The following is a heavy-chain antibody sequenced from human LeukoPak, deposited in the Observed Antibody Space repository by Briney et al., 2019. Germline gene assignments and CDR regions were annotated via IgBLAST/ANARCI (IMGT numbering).Heavy chain of an antibody. CDR2: INPNSGGT. J-gene: IGHJ3*02. CDR3: AMYYYDSSGYGAFDI. Sequence: ASVKVSCKASGYTFTGYYMHWVRQAPGQGLEWMGRINPNSGGTNYAQKFQGRVTMTRDTSISTAYMEPSRLRSDDTAVYYCAMYYYDSSGYGAFDIWGPGTMVTVSS. V-gene: IGHV1-2*06. CDR1: GYTFTGYY. D-gene: IGHD3-22*01.